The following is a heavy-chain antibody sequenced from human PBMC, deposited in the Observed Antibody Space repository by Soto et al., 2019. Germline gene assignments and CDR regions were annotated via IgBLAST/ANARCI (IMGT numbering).Heavy chain of an antibody. Sequence: QVQLQESGPGLVKPSETLSLTCTVSGGSISSYYWSWIRQPPGKGLEWIGYIYYSGSTNYNPSLKSRVTISVDTSENQFSLKLSSVTAADTAVYYCARDSIGYCSGGSCYNWFDPWGQGTLVTVSS. V-gene: IGHV4-59*01. CDR1: GGSISSYY. D-gene: IGHD2-15*01. J-gene: IGHJ5*02. CDR3: ARDSIGYCSGGSCYNWFDP. CDR2: IYYSGST.